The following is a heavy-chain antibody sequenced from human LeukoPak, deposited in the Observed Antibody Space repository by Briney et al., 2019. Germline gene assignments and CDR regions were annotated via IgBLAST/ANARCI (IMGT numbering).Heavy chain of an antibody. V-gene: IGHV3-23*01. J-gene: IGHJ4*02. CDR2: ITSSDGGT. Sequence: GGSLRLSCASSGFTSSNYIMRWVRLAPGRGLEWVSTITSSDGGTYYADSVRGRFTISRDNSKNTVYLQMNSLRAEDTAVYYCANELAVAGTTLYFDQWGQGTLVTVSS. CDR1: GFTSSNYI. CDR3: ANELAVAGTTLYFDQ. D-gene: IGHD6-19*01.